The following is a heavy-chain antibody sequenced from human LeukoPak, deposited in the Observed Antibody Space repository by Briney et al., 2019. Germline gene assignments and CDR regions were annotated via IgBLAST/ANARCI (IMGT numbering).Heavy chain of an antibody. D-gene: IGHD3-3*01. J-gene: IGHJ4*02. CDR3: ARDVFTPKGRFLEWFPFDY. Sequence: ASVKVSCKASGYTFTSYGISWVRQAPGQGLEWMGWISAYNGNTNYAQMLQGRVTMTTDTSTSTAYMELRSLRSDDTAVYYCARDVFTPKGRFLEWFPFDYWGQGTLVTVSS. CDR1: GYTFTSYG. V-gene: IGHV1-18*01. CDR2: ISAYNGNT.